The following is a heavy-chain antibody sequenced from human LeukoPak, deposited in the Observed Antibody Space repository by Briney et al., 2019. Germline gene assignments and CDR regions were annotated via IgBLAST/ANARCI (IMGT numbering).Heavy chain of an antibody. D-gene: IGHD6-19*01. CDR2: IKQDGSEK. CDR3: ARGSSGWYEGYYFDY. CDR1: GFTFSSYW. V-gene: IGHV3-7*01. J-gene: IGHJ4*02. Sequence: GGSLRLSCAASGFTFSSYWMSWVREAPGKGLEWVANIKQDGSEKYYLDSVKARFTISRDNAKNSLYLQMNSLRAEDTAVYYCARGSSGWYEGYYFDYWGQGTLVTVSS.